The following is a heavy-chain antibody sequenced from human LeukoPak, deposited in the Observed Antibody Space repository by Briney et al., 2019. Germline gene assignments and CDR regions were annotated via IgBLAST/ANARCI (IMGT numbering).Heavy chain of an antibody. CDR3: ARDLHYYDSSAFDY. V-gene: IGHV1-3*01. CDR2: INAGNGNT. CDR1: GYTFTSYA. J-gene: IGHJ4*02. D-gene: IGHD3-22*01. Sequence: ASVKVSFKASGYTFTSYAMHWVRQAPGQRLEWMGWINAGNGNTKYSQKFQGRVTITRDTSASTAYMELSSLRSEDTAVYYCARDLHYYDSSAFDYWGQGTLVTASS.